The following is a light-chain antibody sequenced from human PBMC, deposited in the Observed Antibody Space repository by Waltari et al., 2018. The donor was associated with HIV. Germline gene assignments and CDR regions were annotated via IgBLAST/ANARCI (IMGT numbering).Light chain of an antibody. J-gene: IGLJ3*02. V-gene: IGLV2-14*03. Sequence: QSALTQPASVSGSPGQSVTVSCSGSGKDLGAYDYVSWFQQHPDKAPQLIIFDVSKRPSGISDRFSASKSGNTASLTISGPQPEDEADYFCCSYTSSDTWVFGGGTKVTVL. CDR3: CSYTSSDTWV. CDR1: GKDLGAYDY. CDR2: DVS.